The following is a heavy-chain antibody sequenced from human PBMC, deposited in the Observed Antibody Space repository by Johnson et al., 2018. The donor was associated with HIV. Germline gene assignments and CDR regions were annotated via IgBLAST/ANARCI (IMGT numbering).Heavy chain of an antibody. D-gene: IGHD3-16*01. CDR2: INSDGSST. CDR3: AKDGPFGSGIDASDI. V-gene: IGHV3-74*01. CDR1: GFTFSSYW. J-gene: IGHJ3*02. Sequence: VQLVESGGGLVQPGGSLRLSCAASGFTFSSYWMHWVRQAPGKGLVWVSRINSDGSSTSYADSVKGRFTISRDNSKNTLYLQMNSLRVEDTAVYYCAKDGPFGSGIDASDIWGQGTMVTVSS.